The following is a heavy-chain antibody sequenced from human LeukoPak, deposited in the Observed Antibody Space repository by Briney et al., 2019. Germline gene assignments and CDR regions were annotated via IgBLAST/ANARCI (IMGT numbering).Heavy chain of an antibody. CDR1: GFTFSCYA. J-gene: IGHJ4*02. CDR3: AKGGESSSWLFDY. CDR2: LSGSGLST. Sequence: GGSLRLSCAASGFTFSCYAMSWVRQAPGKGLQWVSALSGSGLSTYYADSVKGRFTISRDNSKNTLYLQMNSLRAEDTAVYYCAKGGESSSWLFDYWGQGTLVPVSS. D-gene: IGHD6-13*01. V-gene: IGHV3-23*01.